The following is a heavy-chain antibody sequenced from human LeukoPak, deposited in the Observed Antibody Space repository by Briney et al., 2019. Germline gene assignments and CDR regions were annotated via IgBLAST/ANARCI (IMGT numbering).Heavy chain of an antibody. D-gene: IGHD6-13*01. V-gene: IGHV4-61*01. Sequence: PSETLSLTCTVSGCSVSSGSYYWSWIRQPPGKGLEWIGYIYYSGSTNYNPSLKSRVTISVDTSKNQFSLKLSSVTAADTAVYYCATSAGGSSPRWFDPWGQGTLVTVSS. CDR3: ATSAGGSSPRWFDP. J-gene: IGHJ5*02. CDR1: GCSVSSGSYY. CDR2: IYYSGST.